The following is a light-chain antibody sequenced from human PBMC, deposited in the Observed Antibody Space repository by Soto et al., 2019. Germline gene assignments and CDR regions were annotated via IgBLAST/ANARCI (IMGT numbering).Light chain of an antibody. CDR3: QQRSNWPQIT. J-gene: IGKJ5*01. CDR1: QSVSSY. CDR2: DAS. V-gene: IGKV3-11*01. Sequence: EIVLTQSPATLSLSPGERATLSCRASQSVSSYLAWYQQKPGQAPRLLIYDASNRATGIPARFIGSGSGTDFTLTISSLETEDFAVYYCQQRSNWPQITFGQGTRLEI.